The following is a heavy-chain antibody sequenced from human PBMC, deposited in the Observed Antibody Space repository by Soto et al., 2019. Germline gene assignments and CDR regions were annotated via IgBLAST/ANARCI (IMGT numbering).Heavy chain of an antibody. D-gene: IGHD6-13*01. V-gene: IGHV3-21*01. CDR2: ISSSSSYI. J-gene: IGHJ6*03. CDR3: ARELAAAGTFYYYYYMDV. Sequence: GGSLRLSCAASGFTFSSYSMNWVRQAPGKGLEWVSSISSSSSYIYYADSVKGRFTISRDNAKNSLYLQMNSLRAEDTAVYYCARELAAAGTFYYYYYMDVWGKGTTVTVSS. CDR1: GFTFSSYS.